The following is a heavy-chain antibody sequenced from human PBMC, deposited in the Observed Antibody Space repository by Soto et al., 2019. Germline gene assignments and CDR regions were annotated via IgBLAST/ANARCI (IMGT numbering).Heavy chain of an antibody. Sequence: QITLKESGPTLLTPTQTLKLTCTFSGSSLNTSGVGVGWIRQPPRKALEWLALIYWDDEKRYSPSLKNRLTISKDTSKNLVVLTMTNMDPVDTATYYCAHTFYDYVWGSYRGLFDYWGQGTLVTVSS. D-gene: IGHD3-16*02. V-gene: IGHV2-5*02. CDR3: AHTFYDYVWGSYRGLFDY. CDR2: IYWDDEK. CDR1: GSSLNTSGVG. J-gene: IGHJ4*02.